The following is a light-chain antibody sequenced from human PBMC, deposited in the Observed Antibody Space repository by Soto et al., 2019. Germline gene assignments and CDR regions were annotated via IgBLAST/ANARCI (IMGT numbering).Light chain of an antibody. Sequence: QSALTQPRSVSGSPGQSVTISCTVTSSDVGGYNYVSWYQQHPGKVPKLLIYDVSKRPSEVPDRFSGSKSGNTASLTISGLQGEDEADYYCCSYAGSYAYVFGTGTKLTVL. CDR3: CSYAGSYAYV. J-gene: IGLJ1*01. CDR2: DVS. CDR1: SSDVGGYNY. V-gene: IGLV2-11*01.